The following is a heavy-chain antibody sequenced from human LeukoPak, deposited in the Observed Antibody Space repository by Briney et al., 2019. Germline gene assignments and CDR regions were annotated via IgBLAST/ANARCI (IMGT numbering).Heavy chain of an antibody. CDR3: ARDLPDYDFWSGPQHY. CDR1: GYTFTSYY. D-gene: IGHD3-3*01. CDR2: IIPIFGTA. Sequence: SVKVSCKASGYTFTSYYMHWVRQAPGQGLEWMGRIIPIFGTANYAQKFQGRVTITTDESTSTTYMEPSSLRSEDTAVYYCARDLPDYDFWSGPQHYWGQGTLVTVSS. V-gene: IGHV1-69*05. J-gene: IGHJ4*02.